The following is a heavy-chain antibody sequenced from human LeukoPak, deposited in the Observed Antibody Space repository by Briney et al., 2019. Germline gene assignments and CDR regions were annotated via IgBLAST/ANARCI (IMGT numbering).Heavy chain of an antibody. D-gene: IGHD1-26*01. CDR1: GYTFTGYY. Sequence: ASVKVSCKASGYTFTGYYMHWVRQAPGQGLEWMGWINPNSGGTNYAQKFQGRVTMTRDTSISTAYMELSRLRSDDTAVCYCARDRGSGSPFDYWGQGTLVTVSS. V-gene: IGHV1-2*02. J-gene: IGHJ4*02. CDR3: ARDRGSGSPFDY. CDR2: INPNSGGT.